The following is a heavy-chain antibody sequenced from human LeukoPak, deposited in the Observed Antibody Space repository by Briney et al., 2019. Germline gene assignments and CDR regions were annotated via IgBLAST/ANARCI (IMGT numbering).Heavy chain of an antibody. J-gene: IGHJ4*02. D-gene: IGHD2-15*01. CDR1: GFTFSSYS. CDR3: ARDQGQGVDFFDF. V-gene: IGHV3-20*04. Sequence: GGSLRLSCAASGFTFSSYSMNWVRQVPGKGLEWVSGINWSGVITDYADSVRGRFTISRDNAKSSLYLQMNSLRAKDTALYYCARDQGQGVDFFDFWGQGVLVTVSS. CDR2: INWSGVIT.